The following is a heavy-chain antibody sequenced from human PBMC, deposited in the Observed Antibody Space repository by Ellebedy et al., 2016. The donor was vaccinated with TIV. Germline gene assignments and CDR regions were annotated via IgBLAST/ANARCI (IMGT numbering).Heavy chain of an antibody. CDR1: GGSISSGGYY. Sequence: MPSETLSLTCTVSGGSISSGGYYWSWIRQPPGKGLEWIGSIYYSGSTYYNPSLKSRVTISVDTSKNQFSLKLSSVTAADTAVYYCALYVSYYFDYWGQGTLVTVSS. CDR2: IYYSGST. CDR3: ALYVSYYFDY. V-gene: IGHV4-39*01. D-gene: IGHD5/OR15-5a*01. J-gene: IGHJ4*02.